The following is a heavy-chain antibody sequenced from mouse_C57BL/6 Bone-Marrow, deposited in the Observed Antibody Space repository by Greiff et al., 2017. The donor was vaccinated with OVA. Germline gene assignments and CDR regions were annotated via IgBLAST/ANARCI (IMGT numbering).Heavy chain of an antibody. D-gene: IGHD3-1*01. CDR2: ISNGGGST. J-gene: IGHJ4*01. Sequence: EVQGVESGGGLVQPGGSLKLSCAASGFTFSDYYMYWVRQTPEKRLEWVAYISNGGGSTYYPDTVKGRFTISRDNAKNTLYLQMSRLKSEDTAMYYCARHALNSAFMDYWGQGTSVTVSS. V-gene: IGHV5-12*01. CDR1: GFTFSDYY. CDR3: ARHALNSAFMDY.